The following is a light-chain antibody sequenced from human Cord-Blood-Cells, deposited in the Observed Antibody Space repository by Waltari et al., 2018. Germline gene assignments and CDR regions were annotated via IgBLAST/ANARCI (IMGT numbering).Light chain of an antibody. CDR2: GAS. CDR3: QQYGSSFT. Sequence: EIVFTQSPCPLPLSPGARATLSCRASQSVSSSYLGWYQQKPGQAPRLLIYGASSRATGIPDRFSGSGSGTDFTLTISRLEPEDFAVYYCQQYGSSFTFGPGTKVDIK. CDR1: QSVSSSY. J-gene: IGKJ3*01. V-gene: IGKV3-20*01.